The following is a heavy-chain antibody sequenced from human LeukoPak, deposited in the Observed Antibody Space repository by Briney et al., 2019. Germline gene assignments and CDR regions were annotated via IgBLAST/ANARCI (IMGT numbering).Heavy chain of an antibody. V-gene: IGHV3-66*01. J-gene: IGHJ4*02. Sequence: GGSLRLSCAASGFTVSSNYMSWVRQAPGKGLEWVSVIYSGGSTYYADSVKGRFTISRDNSKNTLYLQMNSLRAEDTAVYYCAKDDRYCSSTSCFLFDYWGQGTLVTVSS. CDR2: IYSGGST. CDR3: AKDDRYCSSTSCFLFDY. D-gene: IGHD2-2*01. CDR1: GFTVSSNY.